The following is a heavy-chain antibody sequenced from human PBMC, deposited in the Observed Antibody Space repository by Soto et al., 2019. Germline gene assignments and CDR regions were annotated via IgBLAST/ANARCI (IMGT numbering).Heavy chain of an antibody. V-gene: IGHV4-30-4*01. CDR3: ARAIYCSSTSCYSSYYYYGMDV. Sequence: SVTLTLTGTVSGGSIGSGDYYWSWIRQPPWKGLEWIGYIYYSGSTYYNPSLKSRVTISVDTSKNQFSLKLSSVTAADTAVYYCARAIYCSSTSCYSSYYYYGMDVWGQGTTVTVSS. J-gene: IGHJ6*02. D-gene: IGHD2-2*01. CDR1: GGSIGSGDYY. CDR2: IYYSGST.